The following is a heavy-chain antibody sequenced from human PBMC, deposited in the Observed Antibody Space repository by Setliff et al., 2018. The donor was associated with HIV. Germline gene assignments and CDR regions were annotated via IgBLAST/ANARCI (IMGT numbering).Heavy chain of an antibody. Sequence: PSETLSLTCTVSGGSISSTSYYWGWIRQSPGKGLEWIGSIYYSGTTYYNPSLKIRATVSVDTSKNQFYLILTSVTAADTAVYYCARRLLRGVRGPPCFDYWGQGTLVTVSS. J-gene: IGHJ4*02. V-gene: IGHV4-39*01. D-gene: IGHD3-10*01. CDR1: GGSISSTSYY. CDR2: IYYSGTT. CDR3: ARRLLRGVRGPPCFDY.